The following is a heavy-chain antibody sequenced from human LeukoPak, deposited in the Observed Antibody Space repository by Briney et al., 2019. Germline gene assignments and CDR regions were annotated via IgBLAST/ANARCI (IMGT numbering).Heavy chain of an antibody. V-gene: IGHV3-23*01. J-gene: IGHJ4*02. D-gene: IGHD3-3*01. CDR3: AKDGFFQFWSGYFFDY. Sequence: PGGSLRLSCAASGFTFSSYAMSWVRQAPGKGLEWVSAISGSGGSTYYADSVKDRFTISRDNSKNTLYLQMNSLRAEDTAVYYCAKDGFFQFWSGYFFDYWGQGTLVTVSS. CDR2: ISGSGGST. CDR1: GFTFSSYA.